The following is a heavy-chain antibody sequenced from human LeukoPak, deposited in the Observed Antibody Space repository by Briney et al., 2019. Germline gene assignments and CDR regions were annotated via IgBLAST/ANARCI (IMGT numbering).Heavy chain of an antibody. Sequence: PGGSLRLSCAASGFTVSSYSMNWVRQAPGKGLEWVSSISSSSSYIYYADSVKGRFTISRDNAKNSLYLQMNSLRAEDTAVYYCARDPVDTAMVTDYWGQGTLVTVSS. CDR1: GFTVSSYS. CDR2: ISSSSSYI. CDR3: ARDPVDTAMVTDY. D-gene: IGHD5-18*01. V-gene: IGHV3-21*01. J-gene: IGHJ4*02.